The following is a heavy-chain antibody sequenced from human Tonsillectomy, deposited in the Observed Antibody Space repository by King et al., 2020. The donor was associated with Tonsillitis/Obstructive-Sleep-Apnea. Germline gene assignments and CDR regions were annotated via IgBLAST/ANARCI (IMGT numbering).Heavy chain of an antibody. V-gene: IGHV4-39*01. Sequence: QLQESGPGLVTPSETLSLTCSVSGGSISSSDYYWAWIRQPPGKGPEWIGSFYQSRSTYYNPSLNSRVTISVDTSKNQFSLRLSSVTAADTAVYYCARHKGTVTAGYYYYMDVWGKGTTVAVSS. CDR2: FYQSRST. CDR3: ARHKGTVTAGYYYYMDV. CDR1: GGSISSSDYY. D-gene: IGHD2-21*02. J-gene: IGHJ6*03.